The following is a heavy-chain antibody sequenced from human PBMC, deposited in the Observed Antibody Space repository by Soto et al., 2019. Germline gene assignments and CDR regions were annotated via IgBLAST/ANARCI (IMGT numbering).Heavy chain of an antibody. CDR1: GYTFINYG. CDR2: INAYIAKT. J-gene: IGHJ4*02. V-gene: IGHV1-18*01. CDR3: AIGDGDILDY. D-gene: IGHD2-21*02. Sequence: QVQLVQSGGEVKKPGASVKVSCKASGYTFINYGITWVRQAPGQGLEWLAWINAYIAKTDNAQKVHGRLTMTADTSTITACLELRSLTSDDTAVYYCAIGDGDILDYWGQGTVVTVSS.